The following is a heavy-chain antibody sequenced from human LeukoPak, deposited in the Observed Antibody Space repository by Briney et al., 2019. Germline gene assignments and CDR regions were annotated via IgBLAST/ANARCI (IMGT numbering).Heavy chain of an antibody. V-gene: IGHV4-4*02. CDR3: ARNGYYSADY. CDR2: IHRSGST. J-gene: IGHJ4*02. D-gene: IGHD4-17*01. CDR1: GGSISNGNW. Sequence: PSETLSLTCGVSGGSISNGNWWSWVRQPPGKGLEWIGEIHRSGSTNCNPSLKSRVTISVDKSKNQFSLMLTSVTAADTAVYYCARNGYYSADYWGQGTLVTDSS.